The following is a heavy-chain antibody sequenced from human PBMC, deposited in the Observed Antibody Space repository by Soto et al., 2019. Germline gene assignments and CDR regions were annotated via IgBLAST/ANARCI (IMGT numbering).Heavy chain of an antibody. Sequence: QVQLVQSGAEVKKPGASVKVSCKASGYTFTNYAIHWVRQAPGLGLEWMGWINGGKGNTEYSQKFQDRVTITRDTSASTAYMELTSLRFEDTAVYYCARMVLGSGGWYDPWGQGTLVTVSS. D-gene: IGHD3-10*01. CDR1: GYTFTNYA. CDR2: INGGKGNT. V-gene: IGHV1-3*01. CDR3: ARMVLGSGGWYDP. J-gene: IGHJ5*02.